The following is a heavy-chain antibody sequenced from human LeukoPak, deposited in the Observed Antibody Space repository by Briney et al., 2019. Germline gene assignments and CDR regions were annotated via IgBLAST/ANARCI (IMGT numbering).Heavy chain of an antibody. D-gene: IGHD3-10*01. CDR1: GFIFRNYA. V-gene: IGHV3-23*01. CDR3: ATEYGSGFPPFDY. J-gene: IGHJ4*02. CDR2: ISSSGSGT. Sequence: GGSLRLSCAASGFIFRNYAMDWVRQAPGKGLEWVSVISSSGSGTYYADSVKGRFTISRDNSKNTLYLQMNSLRAEDTAVYYCATEYGSGFPPFDYWGQGTRVTVSS.